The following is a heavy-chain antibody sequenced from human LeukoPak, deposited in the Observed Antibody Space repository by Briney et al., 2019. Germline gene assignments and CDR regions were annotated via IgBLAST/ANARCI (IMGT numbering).Heavy chain of an antibody. CDR3: ARDMVRGIIPYNWFDP. CDR2: IYYSGTA. Sequence: PSETLSLTCTVSGGSISSSRYYWGWIRQPPGKGLEWIASIYYSGTAYYNPALKSRLTISVDTAKNQFSLRLSSVTAADTAVYYCARDMVRGIIPYNWFDPWGQGTLVTVSS. D-gene: IGHD3-10*01. J-gene: IGHJ5*02. V-gene: IGHV4-39*02. CDR1: GGSISSSRYY.